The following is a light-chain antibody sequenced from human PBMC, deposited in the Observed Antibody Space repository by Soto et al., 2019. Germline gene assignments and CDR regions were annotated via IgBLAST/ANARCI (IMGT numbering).Light chain of an antibody. J-gene: IGKJ4*01. CDR3: QQYGGSPTLA. V-gene: IGKV3-20*01. CDR2: AAS. CDR1: QSITSKF. Sequence: EIVLTQYPGTLSLSPGQRATLSCRASQSITSKFVAWYQQRPGQPPRLLIYAASTRATGIPDRFNGSGSETDFTLTISRLEPEDFAVYYCQQYGGSPTLAFGGGTKVEI.